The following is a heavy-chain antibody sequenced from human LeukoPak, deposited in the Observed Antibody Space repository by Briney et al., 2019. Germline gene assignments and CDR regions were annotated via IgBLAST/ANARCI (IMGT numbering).Heavy chain of an antibody. CDR1: GGSFSNYY. CDR2: VYYSGST. J-gene: IGHJ4*02. D-gene: IGHD3-3*01. V-gene: IGHV4-59*01. Sequence: PWETLSPTSTVSGGSFSNYYWSCIRQHPGKGLEWIGYVYYSGSTNYNPALRFRVYISVDTSKNHFSLKLRSVTAADTAVYYCVRCEGRGSWSSWGRGTLVTVSS. CDR3: VRCEGRGSWSS.